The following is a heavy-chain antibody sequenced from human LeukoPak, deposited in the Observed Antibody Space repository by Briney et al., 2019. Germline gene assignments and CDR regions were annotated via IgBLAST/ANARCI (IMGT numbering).Heavy chain of an antibody. CDR1: GGSISSYY. D-gene: IGHD4-17*01. V-gene: IGHV4-34*01. Sequence: PSETLSLTCTVSGGSISSYYWSWIRQPPGKGLEWIGEINHSGSTNYNPSLKSRVTISVDTSKNQFSLKLSSVTAADTAVYYCARVPTTVTTRGRAFDIWGQGTMVTVSS. CDR2: INHSGST. CDR3: ARVPTTVTTRGRAFDI. J-gene: IGHJ3*02.